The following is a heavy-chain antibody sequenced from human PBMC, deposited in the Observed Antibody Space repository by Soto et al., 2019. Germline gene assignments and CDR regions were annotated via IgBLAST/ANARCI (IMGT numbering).Heavy chain of an antibody. CDR1: GYTFISYY. Sequence: ASVKVSCKASGYTFISYYIHWVRQALGQGLEWMGVINPSGGNTVYAQKFQGRVTMTRDTSTSTVYMELSSLRFEDTAVYYCARLAAVTPPYYFDYWGQGTQVTV. J-gene: IGHJ4*02. D-gene: IGHD4-17*01. CDR3: ARLAAVTPPYYFDY. V-gene: IGHV1-46*01. CDR2: INPSGGNT.